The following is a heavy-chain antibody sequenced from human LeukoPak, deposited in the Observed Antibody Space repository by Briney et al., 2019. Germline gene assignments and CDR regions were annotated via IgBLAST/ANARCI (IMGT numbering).Heavy chain of an antibody. D-gene: IGHD6-13*01. V-gene: IGHV3-11*01. CDR1: GFTFSDYY. CDR3: ARSPATSYSNSWYQTDF. CDR2: ISSSGYTT. J-gene: IGHJ4*02. Sequence: GGSLRLSCAASGFTFSDYYMSWIRQTPGKGLEWVSYISSSGYTTYHADSVKGRFTIARDHAKSSLYLQMNSLRAEDTAVYYCARSPATSYSNSWYQTDFWGQGTLVTVSS.